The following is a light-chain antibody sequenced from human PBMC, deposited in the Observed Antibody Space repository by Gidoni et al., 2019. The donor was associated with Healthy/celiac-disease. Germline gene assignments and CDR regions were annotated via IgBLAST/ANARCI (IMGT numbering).Light chain of an antibody. J-gene: IGKJ3*01. Sequence: DIPMTHSPSSLSASVGDRVTITCRASQSISSYLNWYQQKPGKAPKLLIYAASSLQSGVPSRCSGSRSGTDFTLTISSRQPEDVATYYCQQSYSTPISFGPGTKVDIK. CDR2: AAS. CDR3: QQSYSTPIS. V-gene: IGKV1-39*01. CDR1: QSISSY.